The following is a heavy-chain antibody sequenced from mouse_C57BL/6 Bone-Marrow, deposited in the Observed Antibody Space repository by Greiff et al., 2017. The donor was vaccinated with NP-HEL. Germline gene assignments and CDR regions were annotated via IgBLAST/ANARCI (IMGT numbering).Heavy chain of an antibody. V-gene: IGHV5-9*01. J-gene: IGHJ3*01. CDR1: GFTFSSYT. Sequence: EVKVVESGGGLVKPGGSLKLSCAASGFTFSSYTMSWVRQTPEKRLEWVATISGGGGNTYYPDSVKGRFTISRDNAKNTLYLQMSSLRSEDTALYYCAIYDGYSAWFAYWGQGTLVTVSA. D-gene: IGHD2-3*01. CDR3: AIYDGYSAWFAY. CDR2: ISGGGGNT.